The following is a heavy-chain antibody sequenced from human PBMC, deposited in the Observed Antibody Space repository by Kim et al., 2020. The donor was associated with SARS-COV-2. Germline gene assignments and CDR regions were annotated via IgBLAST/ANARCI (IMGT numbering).Heavy chain of an antibody. V-gene: IGHV3-33*01. CDR2: IWYDGSNK. CDR1: GFTFSSYG. J-gene: IGHJ3*02. Sequence: GGSLRLSCAASGFTFSSYGMHWVRQAPGKGLEWVAVIWYDGSNKYYADSVKGRFTISRDNSKNTLYLQMNSLRAEDTAVYYCARDGSWLVTADAFDIWGQGTMVTVSS. D-gene: IGHD6-19*01. CDR3: ARDGSWLVTADAFDI.